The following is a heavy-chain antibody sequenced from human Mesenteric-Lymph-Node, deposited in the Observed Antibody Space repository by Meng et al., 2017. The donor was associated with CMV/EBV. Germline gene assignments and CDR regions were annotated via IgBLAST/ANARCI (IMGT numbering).Heavy chain of an antibody. CDR1: GGSFSDSV. CDR2: VIPIFGTI. D-gene: IGHD2-15*01. V-gene: IGHV1-69*13. Sequence: SVKVSCKSSGGSFSDSVISWMRQAPGQGLEWLGGVIPIFGTINYAETFQGRLTINADASTSTAYMELRSLTSEDTAVYYCARGGYCSGPSCYSVYYSYGLDVWGQGTTVTVSS. CDR3: ARGGYCSGPSCYSVYYSYGLDV. J-gene: IGHJ6*02.